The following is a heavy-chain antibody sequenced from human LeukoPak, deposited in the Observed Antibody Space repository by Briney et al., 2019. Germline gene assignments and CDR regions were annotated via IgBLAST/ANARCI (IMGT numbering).Heavy chain of an antibody. Sequence: ASVKVSCKASGYTFTGYYMHGVRQAPGQGLEWMGWINPNSGGTNYAQKFQGRVTMTRDTSISTAYMELSRLRSDDTAVYYCAREVAVAGRGSYFDYWGQGTLVTVSS. V-gene: IGHV1-2*02. CDR3: AREVAVAGRGSYFDY. CDR1: GYTFTGYY. D-gene: IGHD6-19*01. CDR2: INPNSGGT. J-gene: IGHJ4*02.